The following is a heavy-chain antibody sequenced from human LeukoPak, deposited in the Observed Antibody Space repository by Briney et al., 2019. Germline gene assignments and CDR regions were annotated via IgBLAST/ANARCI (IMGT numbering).Heavy chain of an antibody. Sequence: TGGSLRLSCAASGFTVSSNYMSWVRQAPGKGLEWVSVIYSGGSTYYADSVKGRFTISRDNSKNTLYLQMNSLRAEDTAVYYCARGDYYNYYMDVWGKGTTVTVSS. V-gene: IGHV3-66*02. J-gene: IGHJ6*03. CDR2: IYSGGST. CDR1: GFTVSSNY. CDR3: ARGDYYNYYMDV.